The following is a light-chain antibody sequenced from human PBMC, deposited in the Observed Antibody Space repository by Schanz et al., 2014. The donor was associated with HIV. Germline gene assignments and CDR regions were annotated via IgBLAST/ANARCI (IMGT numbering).Light chain of an antibody. Sequence: QSVLTQPPSVSAAPGQKVTISCSGSNSNIGNNYVSWYQQLPGTAPKLLIYDNNKRPSGIPDRFSGSKSGTSATLGITGLQTGDEADYYCGTWDSRLWVFGGGTKLTVL. V-gene: IGLV1-51*01. CDR1: NSNIGNNY. J-gene: IGLJ3*02. CDR3: GTWDSRLWV. CDR2: DNN.